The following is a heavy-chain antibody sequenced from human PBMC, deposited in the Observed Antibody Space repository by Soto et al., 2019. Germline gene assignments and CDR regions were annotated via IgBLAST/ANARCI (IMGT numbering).Heavy chain of an antibody. CDR3: ARSPNSDYWFDP. Sequence: SETLSLPCTVSGGSISRGGYYWSWIRQHPGKGLEWIGCIYYSGSTYYNPYLKSRVTISVDTSKNQLTLKLTSVTATDTAVYYCARSPNSDYWFDPWGQGTLVTVSS. CDR1: GGSISRGGYY. V-gene: IGHV4-31*03. J-gene: IGHJ5*02. D-gene: IGHD1-7*01. CDR2: IYYSGST.